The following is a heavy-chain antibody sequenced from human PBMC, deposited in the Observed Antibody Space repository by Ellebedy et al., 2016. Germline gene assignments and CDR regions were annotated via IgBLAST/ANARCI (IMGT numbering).Heavy chain of an antibody. J-gene: IGHJ4*02. CDR1: GITFRMYG. CDR2: MSYDGSSE. CDR3: VKDHNSSGSYVFDH. V-gene: IGHV3-30*18. D-gene: IGHD3-10*01. Sequence: GESLKISCETSGITFRMYGMHWVRQAPGKGLEWVAFMSYDGSSEYYGESVKGRFTISRDNSKDTLFLHMNTLRREDTAVYYCVKDHNSSGSYVFDHWGQGTVVTVAP.